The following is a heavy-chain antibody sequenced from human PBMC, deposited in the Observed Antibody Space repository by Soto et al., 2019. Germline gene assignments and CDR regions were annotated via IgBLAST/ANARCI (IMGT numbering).Heavy chain of an antibody. CDR2: ISTYNGNT. D-gene: IGHD2-15*01. CDR1: NYNFTNYA. V-gene: IGHV1-18*01. CDR3: ARRISSAADL. Sequence: SVKVSCKTSNYNFTNYAITWVRQAPGQGLEWVGWISTYNGNTKSAQNLQGRVTMTTDTSTATAYMDLRALRSDDTAIYYCARRISSAADLGGQGALSPSPQ. J-gene: IGHJ5*02.